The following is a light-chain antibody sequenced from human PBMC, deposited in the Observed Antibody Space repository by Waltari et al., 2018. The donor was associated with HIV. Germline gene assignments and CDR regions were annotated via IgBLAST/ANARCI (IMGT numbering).Light chain of an antibody. J-gene: IGKJ2*01. Sequence: ELVLTQSPGTLSLSPGERATLSCRASQSDNANFFAWYQQRPGQAPRLLIYGASTRAPGVPDRFSGSGSGTDFILAISRLEPEDFAVYYCHQYGNSPSTFGQGTTLDIK. CDR2: GAS. CDR3: HQYGNSPST. V-gene: IGKV3-20*01. CDR1: QSDNANF.